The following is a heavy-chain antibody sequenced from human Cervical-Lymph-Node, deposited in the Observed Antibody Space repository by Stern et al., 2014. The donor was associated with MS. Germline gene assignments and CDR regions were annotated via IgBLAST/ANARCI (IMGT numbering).Heavy chain of an antibody. D-gene: IGHD2-15*01. V-gene: IGHV3-7*01. CDR3: AGGRLGSPDMAV. J-gene: IGHJ6*02. CDR1: GFAFSSHW. CDR2: IRQDGGEK. Sequence: EVQLLESGGGLVQPGGSVRLSCAASGFAFSSHWMTWVRQAPGKGLEWVANIRQDGGEKYYVDSVKGRFTISRDNAKNSLYLQMNSLRAEDTAIYYCAGGRLGSPDMAVWGQGTTVTVSS.